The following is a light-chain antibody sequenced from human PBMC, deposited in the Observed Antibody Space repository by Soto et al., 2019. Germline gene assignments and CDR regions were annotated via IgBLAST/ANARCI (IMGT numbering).Light chain of an antibody. V-gene: IGLV1-44*01. CDR3: AAWDDDLHVWL. J-gene: IGLJ3*02. Sequence: QSVLTQPPSVSATPGQGVTLSCSGGDSNIGGTAVNWYQQLPGTAPKLLIYSSNQRPSGVPDRISGSKSGTSASLAISGLQSEDEADYYCAAWDDDLHVWLFGGGTKLTVL. CDR1: DSNIGGTA. CDR2: SSN.